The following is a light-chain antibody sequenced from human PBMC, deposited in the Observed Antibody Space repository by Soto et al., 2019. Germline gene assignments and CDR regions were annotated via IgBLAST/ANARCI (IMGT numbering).Light chain of an antibody. V-gene: IGKV3-11*01. CDR2: DAS. Sequence: EIVLTQAPATLSLSPGERATLSCRASQSASSRLAWYQQKPGHAPRLLIYDASNRATGIPARFSGSGSGTDFTLTISSLEPEDFAVYYCQQRSNWVTFGQGARPE. J-gene: IGKJ5*01. CDR1: QSASSR. CDR3: QQRSNWVT.